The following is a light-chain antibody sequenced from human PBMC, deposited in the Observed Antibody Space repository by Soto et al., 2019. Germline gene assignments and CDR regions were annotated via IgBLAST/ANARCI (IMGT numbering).Light chain of an antibody. CDR3: SSYTSRSTLV. CDR1: NSDVGGYNY. CDR2: EVS. Sequence: QSALTQPASVSGSPGQSITISCTGTNSDVGGYNYVSWYQQRPGKAPKLIISEVSARPSGVSNRFSGSKSGNTASLTISVLQAEDAADYFCSSYTSRSTLVFGVGTKVTVL. J-gene: IGLJ3*02. V-gene: IGLV2-14*01.